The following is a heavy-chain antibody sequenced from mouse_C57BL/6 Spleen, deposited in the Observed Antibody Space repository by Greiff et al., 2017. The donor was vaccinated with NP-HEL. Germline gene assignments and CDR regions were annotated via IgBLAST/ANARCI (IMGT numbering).Heavy chain of an antibody. CDR2: IYPGDGDT. J-gene: IGHJ4*01. CDR3: ARGGLTSDYDYYAMDY. CDR1: GYAFSSYW. D-gene: IGHD2-4*01. V-gene: IGHV1-80*01. Sequence: VQLQQSGAELVKPGASVKISCKASGYAFSSYWMNWVKQRPGKGLEWIGQIYPGDGDTNYNGKFKGKATLTADKSSSTAYMQLSSLTSADSAVYFCARGGLTSDYDYYAMDYWGQGTSVTVSS.